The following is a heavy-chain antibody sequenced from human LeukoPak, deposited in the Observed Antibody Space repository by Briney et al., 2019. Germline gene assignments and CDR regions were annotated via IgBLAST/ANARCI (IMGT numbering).Heavy chain of an antibody. CDR2: IYHSGKT. CDR1: GYSISSGFH. Sequence: SETLSLTCSVSGYSISSGFHWVWIRQPPGKGLEWIGSIYHSGKTYYNPSLKSRVTISIDTSKNQFSLKLRSVNAADTAVYYCARGSCIGGNCHFDYWGQGTLVTVSS. V-gene: IGHV4-38-2*02. D-gene: IGHD2-15*01. J-gene: IGHJ4*02. CDR3: ARGSCIGGNCHFDY.